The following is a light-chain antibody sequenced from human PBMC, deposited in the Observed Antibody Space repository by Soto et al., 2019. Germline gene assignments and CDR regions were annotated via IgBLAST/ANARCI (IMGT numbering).Light chain of an antibody. CDR3: EHYGGSPLT. J-gene: IGKJ3*01. CDR2: ASS. Sequence: EIVLTQSPGTLSLSPGERATLSCRASQSLGGRKFAWYQQTPGQPPRLLIHASSTRAAGIPDRFSGSGSGTDFTLTINRLEPEDFAVYFCEHYGGSPLTFGAGTKVDV. V-gene: IGKV3-20*01. CDR1: QSLGGRK.